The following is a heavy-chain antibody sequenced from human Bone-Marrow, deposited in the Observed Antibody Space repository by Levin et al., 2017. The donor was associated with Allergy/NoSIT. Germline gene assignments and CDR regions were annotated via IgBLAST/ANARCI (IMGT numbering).Heavy chain of an antibody. CDR2: IYPRDSDT. V-gene: IGHV5-51*01. D-gene: IGHD1-7*01. CDR1: GYSFTSSW. Sequence: GGSLRLSCKGSGYSFTSSWIGWVRQMPGKGLEWMGIIYPRDSDTRYSPSFQGQATISVDESISTAYLQWSSLKASDTAIYYCTRRAPNSFGTTGNWFDPWGQGTLVTVSS. J-gene: IGHJ5*02. CDR3: TRRAPNSFGTTGNWFDP.